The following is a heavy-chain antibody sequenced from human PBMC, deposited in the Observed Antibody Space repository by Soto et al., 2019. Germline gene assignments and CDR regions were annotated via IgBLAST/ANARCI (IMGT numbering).Heavy chain of an antibody. CDR2: ISAYNGNT. Sequence: GASVKVSCKASGYTFTSYGISWVRQAPGQGLEWMGWISAYNGNTNYAQKLQGRVTMTTDTSTSTAYMELRSLKIEDTAVYYCTRVRLGAVTRFFDSWGQGTLVTVSS. CDR1: GYTFTSYG. D-gene: IGHD2-15*01. V-gene: IGHV1-18*01. CDR3: TRVRLGAVTRFFDS. J-gene: IGHJ4*02.